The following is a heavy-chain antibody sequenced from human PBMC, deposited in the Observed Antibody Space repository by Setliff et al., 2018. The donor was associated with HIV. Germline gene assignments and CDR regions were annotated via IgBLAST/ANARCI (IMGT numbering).Heavy chain of an antibody. V-gene: IGHV4-39*01. CDR2: VYYSGTT. CDR1: GGSFSNYY. D-gene: IGHD1-1*01. J-gene: IGHJ4*02. CDR3: ARQTTGATKVRYFDY. Sequence: SETLSLTCAVFGGSFSNYYWGWIRQPPGKGLEWIGTVYYSGTTYYNPSLKSRVTISVDTSKSQFSLNLSSVTAADTAVYYCARQTTGATKVRYFDYWAQGTLVTVSS.